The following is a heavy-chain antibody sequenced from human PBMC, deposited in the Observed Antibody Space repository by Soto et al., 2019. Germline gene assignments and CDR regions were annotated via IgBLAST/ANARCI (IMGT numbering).Heavy chain of an antibody. CDR1: GFTFSSYG. V-gene: IGHV3-30*18. CDR3: AKEVSFCRAGSGCYYGMDV. J-gene: IGHJ6*02. CDR2: ISYDGSNK. D-gene: IGHD6-19*01. Sequence: GGSLRLSCAASGFTFSSYGMHWVRQAPGKGLEWVAVISYDGSNKYYADSVKGRFTISRDNSKNTLYLQMNSLRAEDTAVYYCAKEVSFCRAGSGCYYGMDVWGQGTTVTVSS.